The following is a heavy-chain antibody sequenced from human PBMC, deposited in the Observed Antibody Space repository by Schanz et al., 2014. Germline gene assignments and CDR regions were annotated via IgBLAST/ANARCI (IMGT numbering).Heavy chain of an antibody. CDR2: INPKHGDT. Sequence: QVQLVQSGAEVKKPGASVKVSCKAAGYTLTDYYMHWVRQAPGQGLEWMGRINPKHGDTNYAQKFQGRVTMTRDTSISTAFMELSGLTSDDTATYFCARARYTGYDCSGYWGQGTLLIVSS. J-gene: IGHJ4*02. D-gene: IGHD5-12*01. V-gene: IGHV1-2*06. CDR3: ARARYTGYDCSGY. CDR1: GYTLTDYY.